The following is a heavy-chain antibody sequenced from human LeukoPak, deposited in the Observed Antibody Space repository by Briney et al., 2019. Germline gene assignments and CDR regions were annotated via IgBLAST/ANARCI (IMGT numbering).Heavy chain of an antibody. CDR3: ARVVPAAQSDAFDI. Sequence: SETLSLTCTVSGGSISSSSYYWGWIRQPPGKGLEWIGSIYYSGSTYYNPSLKSRVTISVDTSKNQFSLKLSSVTAADTAVYYCARVVPAAQSDAFDIWGQGTMVTVSS. V-gene: IGHV4-39*07. J-gene: IGHJ3*02. CDR2: IYYSGST. D-gene: IGHD2-2*01. CDR1: GGSISSSSYY.